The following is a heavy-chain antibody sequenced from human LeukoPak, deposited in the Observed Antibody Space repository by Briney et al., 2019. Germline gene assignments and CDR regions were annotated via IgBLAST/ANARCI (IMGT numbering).Heavy chain of an antibody. V-gene: IGHV1-69*05. CDR3: ARPMVRGPDMAFDI. J-gene: IGHJ3*02. Sequence: SVKVSCKASGGTFSSYAISWVRQAPGQGLEWIGGIIPIFGTANYAQKFQGRVTITTDESTSTAYMELSSLRSEDTAVYYCARPMVRGPDMAFDIWGQGTMVTVSS. D-gene: IGHD3-10*01. CDR1: GGTFSSYA. CDR2: IIPIFGTA.